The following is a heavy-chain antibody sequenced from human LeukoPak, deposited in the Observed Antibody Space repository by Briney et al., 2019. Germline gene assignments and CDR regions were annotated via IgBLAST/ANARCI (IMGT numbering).Heavy chain of an antibody. CDR1: GGSISSSSYY. J-gene: IGHJ5*02. CDR2: MYYSGSA. V-gene: IGHV4-39*01. Sequence: SETLSLTCTVSGGSISSSSYYWGWIRQPPGKGLEWIGSMYYSGSAYYNPSLESRVTISVDTSKNQFSLKLSSVTAADTAVYYCARWGAICSGSSCSNWFDPWGQGTLVTVSS. CDR3: ARWGAICSGSSCSNWFDP. D-gene: IGHD2-15*01.